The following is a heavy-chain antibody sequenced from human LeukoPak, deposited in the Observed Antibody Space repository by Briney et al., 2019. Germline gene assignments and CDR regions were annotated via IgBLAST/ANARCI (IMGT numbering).Heavy chain of an antibody. J-gene: IGHJ4*02. CDR1: GFTFISYA. Sequence: GGSLRPSCAASGFTFISYAMSWVRQAPGKGLEWVSTISGSGGSTDYADSVKGRFTISRDNSKNTLYLQMNSLRAEDTAVYYCARDYYGSGNPFDYWGQGTLVTVSS. D-gene: IGHD3-10*01. CDR2: ISGSGGST. V-gene: IGHV3-23*01. CDR3: ARDYYGSGNPFDY.